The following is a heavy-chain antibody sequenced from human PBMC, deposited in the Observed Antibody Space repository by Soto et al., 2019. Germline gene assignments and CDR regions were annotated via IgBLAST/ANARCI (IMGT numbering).Heavy chain of an antibody. J-gene: IGHJ3*02. CDR3: TRGRMTLDI. V-gene: IGHV4-34*01. CDR2: INHSGST. Sequence: SETLSLTCAVYGGSFRGYFWSWIRQPPGKGLEWIGEINHSGSTNYNPSLKSRVTISLDTSKNQLSLNLRSATAADTAVYYCTRGRMTLDIWGQGTMVTV. D-gene: IGHD2-21*02. CDR1: GGSFRGYF.